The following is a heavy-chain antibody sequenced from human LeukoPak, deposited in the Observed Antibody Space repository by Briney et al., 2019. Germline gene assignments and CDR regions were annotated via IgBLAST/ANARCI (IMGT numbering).Heavy chain of an antibody. J-gene: IGHJ4*02. V-gene: IGHV4-39*07. CDR2: IHYSGST. CDR1: GGSISSSSYY. Sequence: PSETLSLTCTVSGGSISSSSYYWAWIRQPPGKGLEWIGSIHYSGSTYYNPSLQSRVTISIDTSKNQFSLKLRFVTAADTAVYYCARLATYRELDYWGQGTLVTVSS. D-gene: IGHD5-24*01. CDR3: ARLATYRELDY.